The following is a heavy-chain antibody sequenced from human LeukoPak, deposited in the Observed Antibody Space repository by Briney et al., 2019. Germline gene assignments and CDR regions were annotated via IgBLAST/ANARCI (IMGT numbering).Heavy chain of an antibody. J-gene: IGHJ4*02. CDR1: GYSFTKFG. D-gene: IGHD6-13*01. CDR2: ISAYNGNT. Sequence: ASVKVSCKASGYSFTKFGISWVQQAPGQGLEWMGWISAYNGNTNYEQKVQGRVTMTTDTSTGTAYMELRSLRSDDTAVYYCARDSPYSSSSLGFDYWGQGSLVTVSS. V-gene: IGHV1-18*01. CDR3: ARDSPYSSSSLGFDY.